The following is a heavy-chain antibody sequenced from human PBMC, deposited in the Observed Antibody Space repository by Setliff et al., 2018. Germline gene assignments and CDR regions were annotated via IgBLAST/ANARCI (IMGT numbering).Heavy chain of an antibody. CDR3: AREGGDDYGDFFDY. D-gene: IGHD4-17*01. CDR2: VRFAGNNK. Sequence: PSETLSLSCAASGFTFSSYEMNWVRQAPGKGLEWVAFVRFAGNNKYYAGSVKGRFTISRDNSKNTLSLQMNSLRIEDTAVYYCAREGGDDYGDFFDYWGQGTLVTVSS. J-gene: IGHJ4*02. CDR1: GFTFSSYE. V-gene: IGHV3-30*02.